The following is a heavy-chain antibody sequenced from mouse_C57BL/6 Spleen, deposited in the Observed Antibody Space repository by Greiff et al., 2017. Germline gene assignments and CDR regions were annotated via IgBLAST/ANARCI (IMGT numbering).Heavy chain of an antibody. D-gene: IGHD1-1*01. V-gene: IGHV5-17*01. J-gene: IGHJ1*03. CDR1: GFTFSDYG. CDR2: ISSGSSTI. Sequence: EVKLMESGGGLVKPGGSLKLSCAASGFTFSDYGMHWVRQAPEKGLEWVAYISSGSSTIYYADTVKGRFTISRDNAKNTLFLQMTSLRSEDTAMYYCASSGYYGSRGDWYFDVWGTGTTVTVSS. CDR3: ASSGYYGSRGDWYFDV.